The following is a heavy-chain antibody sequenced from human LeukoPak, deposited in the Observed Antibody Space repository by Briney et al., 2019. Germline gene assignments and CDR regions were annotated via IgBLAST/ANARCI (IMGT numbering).Heavy chain of an antibody. J-gene: IGHJ3*02. Sequence: SVKVSCKASGGTFSSYAISWVRQAPGQGLEWMGGIIPIFGTANYAQKFQGRVTITADESTSTAYMELSSLRSEDTAVYYCARPQCCIDDAFDIWGQRTMVTVSS. CDR3: ARPQCCIDDAFDI. D-gene: IGHD2-8*02. CDR2: IIPIFGTA. CDR1: GGTFSSYA. V-gene: IGHV1-69*01.